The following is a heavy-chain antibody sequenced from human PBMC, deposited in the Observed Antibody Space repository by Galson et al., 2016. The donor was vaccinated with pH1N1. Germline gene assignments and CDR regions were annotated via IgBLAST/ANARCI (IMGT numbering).Heavy chain of an antibody. D-gene: IGHD3-3*01. CDR2: IYYIGST. V-gene: IGHV4-31*03. CDR1: GASVRSGGQY. Sequence: LSLTCSVSGASVRSGGQYWTWIRQVPGKGLEWIGFIYYIGSTGYNPSLQSRVSMSLDMSKKQFSLTLRTVTAADPAGYYCARNAWDGSGLNYFDSWGQGILVSVSS. J-gene: IGHJ5*01. CDR3: ARNAWDGSGLNYFDS.